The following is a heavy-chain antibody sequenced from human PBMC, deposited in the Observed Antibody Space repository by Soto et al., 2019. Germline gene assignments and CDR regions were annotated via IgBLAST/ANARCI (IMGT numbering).Heavy chain of an antibody. D-gene: IGHD6-19*01. J-gene: IGHJ6*02. CDR1: GGPISSYY. V-gene: IGHV4-59*01. CDR3: ARVTYSSGWGAGGYYYYYGMDV. CDR2: IYYSGST. Sequence: SETLSLTCTASGGPISSYYWSWIRQPPGKGLEWIGYIYYSGSTNYNPSLKSRVTISVDTSKNQSSLKLSPVTAADTAVYYCARVTYSSGWGAGGYYYYYGMDVWGQGTTVTVSS.